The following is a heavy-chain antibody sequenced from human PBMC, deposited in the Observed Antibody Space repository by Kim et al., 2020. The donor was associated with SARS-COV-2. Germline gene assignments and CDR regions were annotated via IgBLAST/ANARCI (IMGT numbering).Heavy chain of an antibody. D-gene: IGHD3-22*01. V-gene: IGHV3-23*01. Sequence: GGSLRLSCAASGFPFTTYTMTWVRQAPGKGLEWVSVVSPGGTSAYYADSVKGRFTISRDNSKNTLFLQMDSLRAEDTAVYYCAKRYDTSGSYRAFDYWGQGTLVTVSS. CDR1: GFPFTTYT. CDR2: VSPGGTSA. CDR3: AKRYDTSGSYRAFDY. J-gene: IGHJ4*01.